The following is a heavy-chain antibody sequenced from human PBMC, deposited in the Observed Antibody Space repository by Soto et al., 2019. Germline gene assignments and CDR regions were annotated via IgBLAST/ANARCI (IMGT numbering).Heavy chain of an antibody. V-gene: IGHV4-39*01. J-gene: IGHJ4*02. CDR1: GGSFTNSSYY. Sequence: LSLTCTVSGGSFTNSSYYWGWIRQSPGKGLEWIGSVYYRGRSYSKSSVKSRVTISVDTSKNRFSLSLNSVTASDTAVYFCVSQRTTVPTQAYFDYWGPGALVTVSS. CDR3: VSQRTTVPTQAYFDY. D-gene: IGHD4-17*01. CDR2: VYYRGRS.